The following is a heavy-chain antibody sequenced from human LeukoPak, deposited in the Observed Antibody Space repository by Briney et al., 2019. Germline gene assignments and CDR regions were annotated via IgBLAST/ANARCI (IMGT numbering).Heavy chain of an antibody. Sequence: PGGSLRLSCAASGFTFSYYGMHWVRQAPGKGLEWVAVVLYDGSMKYYADSVKGRFTISRDNSENTVWLHMSSLGPEDTAVYFCARDPRGPTGYDSPGRDSFDYWGQGTLVTVSS. J-gene: IGHJ4*02. CDR1: GFTFSYYG. V-gene: IGHV3-30*03. CDR3: ARDPRGPTGYDSPGRDSFDY. D-gene: IGHD3-22*01. CDR2: VLYDGSMK.